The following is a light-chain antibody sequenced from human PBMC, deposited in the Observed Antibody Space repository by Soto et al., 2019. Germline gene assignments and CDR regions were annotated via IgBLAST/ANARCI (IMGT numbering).Light chain of an antibody. V-gene: IGKV1-9*01. CDR2: DAS. CDR3: QQLNSYPLT. J-gene: IGKJ4*01. Sequence: DILLTQSPAFLSASVGDRVTITCRASQGFTTYLAWYQQRPGKAPKVLIYDASTLQSGVPTRFSGSGSGTEFTLTISSLQPEDFAAYYCQQLNSYPLTFGGGTKVEIK. CDR1: QGFTTY.